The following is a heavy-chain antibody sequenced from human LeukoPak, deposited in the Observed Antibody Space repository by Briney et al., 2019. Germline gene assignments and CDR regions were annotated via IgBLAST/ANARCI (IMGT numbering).Heavy chain of an antibody. J-gene: IGHJ3*02. V-gene: IGHV5-51*01. D-gene: IGHD6-13*01. CDR2: INPGDSDT. CDR1: GYSFTSYW. Sequence: NLGESLKISCQGSGYSFTSYWIAWVRQMPGKGLEWMGIINPGDSDTRYSPSFQGQATISADKSIRTAYLQWSSLKVSDTAMYYCARPRSGSWYTAYDIWGQGTMVTVS. CDR3: ARPRSGSWYTAYDI.